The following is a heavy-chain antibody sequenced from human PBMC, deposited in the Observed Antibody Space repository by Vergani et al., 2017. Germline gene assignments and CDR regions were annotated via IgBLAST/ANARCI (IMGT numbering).Heavy chain of an antibody. CDR2: ISGSGDRT. CDR1: GFTFSNYA. D-gene: IGHD2-2*01. Sequence: EVQLLESGGGLVQPGGSLRLSCAASGFTFSNYAMSWVRQAPGTGLEWVSAISGSGDRTYYTDSVKGRFTISRDNSKNTVYLQMNSLRAEDTALYYCTKGRTSAGYFDYWGRGTLVTVSS. CDR3: TKGRTSAGYFDY. V-gene: IGHV3-23*01. J-gene: IGHJ4*02.